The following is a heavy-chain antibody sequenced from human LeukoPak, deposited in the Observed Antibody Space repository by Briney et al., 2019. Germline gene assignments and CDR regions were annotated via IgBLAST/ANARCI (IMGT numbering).Heavy chain of an antibody. CDR2: IYSGGST. CDR3: ARGVGQDAFDI. D-gene: IGHD1-26*01. J-gene: IGHJ3*02. Sequence: GGSLRLSCAASGFTFSNAYMSWVRQAPGKGLEWVSVIYSGGSTYHADSVKGRFTISRDNSKNTLYLQMNSLRVEDTAVYYCARGVGQDAFDIWGQGTMVTVSS. CDR1: GFTFSNAY. V-gene: IGHV3-53*01.